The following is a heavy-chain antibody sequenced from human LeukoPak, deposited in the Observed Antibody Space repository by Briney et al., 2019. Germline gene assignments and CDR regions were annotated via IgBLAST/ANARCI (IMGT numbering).Heavy chain of an antibody. J-gene: IGHJ6*03. D-gene: IGHD3-10*01. V-gene: IGHV3-49*04. CDR3: TRDPLQEDMVRGVILYYYYYMDV. CDR2: IRSKAYGGTT. Sequence: GGSLRLSCTASGFTFGDYAMSWVRQAPGKGQEWVGFIRSKAYGGTTEYAASVKGRFTISRDDSKSIAYLQMNSLKTEDTAVYYCTRDPLQEDMVRGVILYYYYYMDVWGKGTTVTISS. CDR1: GFTFGDYA.